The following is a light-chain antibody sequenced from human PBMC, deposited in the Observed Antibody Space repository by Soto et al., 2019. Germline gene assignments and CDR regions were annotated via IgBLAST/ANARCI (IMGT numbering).Light chain of an antibody. CDR3: SSYTSSSTV. CDR1: SSDVGGYNY. CDR2: AVT. V-gene: IGLV2-14*01. J-gene: IGLJ1*01. Sequence: QSALTQPASVSGSPGQSITISCTGTSSDVGGYNYVSWYQQHPGKAPQLMIYAVTNRPSGVPSPFSGSKSGNTASLTISGLEAEDEADYYCSSYTSSSTVFGTGTKLTVL.